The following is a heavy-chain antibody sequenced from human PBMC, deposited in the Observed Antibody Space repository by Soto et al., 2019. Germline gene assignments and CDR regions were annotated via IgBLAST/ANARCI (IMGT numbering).Heavy chain of an antibody. D-gene: IGHD1-1*01. CDR1: GFDSSYYW. J-gene: IGHJ1*01. Sequence: RLSCALSGFDSSYYWIQWFRQSPGKGLEWVSRIDPDGTTTNYADSVKGRFSVSRDNAKKTIYLQMNSLTADDTALYYCARGPRPSSAGTGAYWGQGTLVTVS. V-gene: IGHV3-74*01. CDR2: IDPDGTTT. CDR3: ARGPRPSSAGTGAY.